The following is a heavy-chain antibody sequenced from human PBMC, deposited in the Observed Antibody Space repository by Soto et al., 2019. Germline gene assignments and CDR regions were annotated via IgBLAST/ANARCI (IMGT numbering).Heavy chain of an antibody. CDR2: ISYDGSNK. Sequence: QVQLVESGGGVVQPGRSLRLSCAASGFTFSSYAMHWVRQAPGKGLEWVAVISYDGSNKYYADSVKGRFTISRDTSKNMLYLQMNSLRADDTAVFYCAKALQYSSSRDYFYYGMDVWGQGTTVTVSS. D-gene: IGHD6-6*01. CDR1: GFTFSSYA. J-gene: IGHJ6*02. CDR3: AKALQYSSSRDYFYYGMDV. V-gene: IGHV3-30*04.